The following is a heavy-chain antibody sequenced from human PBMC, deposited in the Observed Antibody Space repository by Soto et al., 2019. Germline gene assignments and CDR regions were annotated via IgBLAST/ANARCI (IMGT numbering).Heavy chain of an antibody. Sequence: KTGGSLRLSCAASGFTFSDYYMSWIRQAPGKGLEWVSYISSSGSTIYYADSVKGRFTISRDNAKNSLYLQMNSLRAEDTAVYYCARDFSERLSVYYYGMDVWGQGTTVTVSS. D-gene: IGHD6-25*01. V-gene: IGHV3-11*01. CDR3: ARDFSERLSVYYYGMDV. CDR1: GFTFSDYY. J-gene: IGHJ6*02. CDR2: ISSSGSTI.